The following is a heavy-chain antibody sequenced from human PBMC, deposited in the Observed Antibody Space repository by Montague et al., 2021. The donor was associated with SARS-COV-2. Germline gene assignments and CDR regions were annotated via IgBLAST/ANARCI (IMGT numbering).Heavy chain of an antibody. Sequence: TLSLTCTVSGGSISNGGYYWSWHHQHPGKGLEWIGYIYYSGSTSYNPSLKSRVTISVDTSKNQFSLKMSSVTAADAAVYYCARSPQPMIILIITSLNWYFDLWARGTLVIVSS. CDR1: GGSISNGGYY. CDR3: ARSPQPMIILIITSLNWYFDL. CDR2: IYYSGST. J-gene: IGHJ2*01. V-gene: IGHV4-31*03. D-gene: IGHD3-22*01.